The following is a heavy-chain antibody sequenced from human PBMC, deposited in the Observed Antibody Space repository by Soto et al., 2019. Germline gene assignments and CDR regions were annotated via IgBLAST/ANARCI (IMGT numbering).Heavy chain of an antibody. D-gene: IGHD5-12*01. CDR3: ARVATIRPDYYYYMDV. CDR1: GGSISSYY. CDR2: IYYSGST. Sequence: ASETLSLTCTVSGGSISSYYWSWIRQPPGKGLEWIGYIYYSGSTNYNPSLKSRVTISVDTSKNQFSLKLSSVTAADTAVYYCARVATIRPDYYYYMDVWGKGTTVTVSS. V-gene: IGHV4-59*08. J-gene: IGHJ6*03.